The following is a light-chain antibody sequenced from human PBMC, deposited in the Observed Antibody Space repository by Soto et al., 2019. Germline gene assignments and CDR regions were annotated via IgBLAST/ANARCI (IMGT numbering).Light chain of an antibody. CDR2: GAS. V-gene: IGKV3-15*01. J-gene: IGKJ2*01. Sequence: LVMTQSPATLSVSPGERATLSCRASQSVGSKLIWYQHKPGQAPRLLIYGASARATGIPARFSGSGSGAEFTLTISSVQYEDSAIYYCQERSKWPLYTFGQGTKLEIK. CDR1: QSVGSK. CDR3: QERSKWPLYT.